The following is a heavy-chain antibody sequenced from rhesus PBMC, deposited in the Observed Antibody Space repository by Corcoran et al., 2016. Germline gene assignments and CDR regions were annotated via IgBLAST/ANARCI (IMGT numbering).Heavy chain of an antibody. CDR3: SRASYEDDYGYYYTDFDY. Sequence: QVQLQESGPGLVKPSETLSLTCAVSGGSISSSNWWSWIRQPPGKGLEWIGDISGSSGSTYYNPSLKSRVTISTDTSKNQFSLKLSSVTAAETAVYYCSRASYEDDYGYYYTDFDYWGQGVLVTVSS. D-gene: IGHD3-9*01. V-gene: IGHV4-65*01. CDR2: ISGSSGST. J-gene: IGHJ4*01. CDR1: GGSISSSNW.